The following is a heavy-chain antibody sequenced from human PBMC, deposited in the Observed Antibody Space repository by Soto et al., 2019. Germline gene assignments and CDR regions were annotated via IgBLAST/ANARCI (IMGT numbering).Heavy chain of an antibody. CDR2: ISGSGGST. J-gene: IGHJ5*02. Sequence: GGSLRLSCAASGFTFSSYAMSWVRQAPGKGLEWVSAISGSGGSTYYADSVKGRFTISRDNSKNTLYLQMNSLRAEDTAVYYCAKDRYQNASSPGGFDPWGQGTLVTVSS. CDR3: AKDRYQNASSPGGFDP. CDR1: GFTFSSYA. V-gene: IGHV3-23*01. D-gene: IGHD6-13*01.